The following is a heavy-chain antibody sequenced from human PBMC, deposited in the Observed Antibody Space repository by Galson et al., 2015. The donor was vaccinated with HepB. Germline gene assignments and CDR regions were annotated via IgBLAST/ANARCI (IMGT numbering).Heavy chain of an antibody. J-gene: IGHJ6*02. V-gene: IGHV1-18*01. CDR2: ISAYNGNT. CDR1: GYTFTSYG. D-gene: IGHD2-2*03. Sequence: SVKVSCKASGYTFTSYGISWVRQAPGQGLEWMGWISAYNGNTNYAQKLQGRVTMTTDTSTSTAYMELRSLRSDDTAVYYCARWMTSYYYYYGMDVWGQGTTVTVSS. CDR3: ARWMTSYYYYYGMDV.